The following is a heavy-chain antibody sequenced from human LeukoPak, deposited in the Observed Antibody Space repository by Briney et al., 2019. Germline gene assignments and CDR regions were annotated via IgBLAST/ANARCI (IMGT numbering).Heavy chain of an antibody. CDR3: ARDRWSSSASAAPDDY. Sequence: ASVKVSCKASGYTFTGYYMHWVRQAPGQGLEWMGWINPNSGGTNYAQKFQGRVTMTRDTSISTAYMELRSLRSDDTAVYYCARDRWSSSASAAPDDYWGQGTLVTVSS. CDR1: GYTFTGYY. J-gene: IGHJ4*02. V-gene: IGHV1-2*02. CDR2: INPNSGGT. D-gene: IGHD6-6*01.